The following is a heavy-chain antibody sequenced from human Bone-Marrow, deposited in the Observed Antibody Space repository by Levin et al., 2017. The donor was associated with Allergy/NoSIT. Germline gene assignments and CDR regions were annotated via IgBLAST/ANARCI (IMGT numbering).Heavy chain of an antibody. J-gene: IGHJ6*02. Sequence: ASVKVSCKASGYTFTDYDINWVRQAPGQGLEWMGWVNPSISQTGYAQKFQGRVSMTTDTSKNTAYMELSSLTSDDTAVYYCATSPGSANYFYYGLDVWGQGTTVTVSS. D-gene: IGHD1-26*01. CDR3: ATSPGSANYFYYGLDV. V-gene: IGHV1-8*01. CDR1: GYTFTDYD. CDR2: VNPSISQT.